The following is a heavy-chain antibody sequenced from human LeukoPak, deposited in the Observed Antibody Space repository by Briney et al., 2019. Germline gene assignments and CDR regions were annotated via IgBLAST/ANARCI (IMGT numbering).Heavy chain of an antibody. CDR1: GFSFSSNP. D-gene: IGHD2-15*01. CDR3: AKKYSGLQPFDS. J-gene: IGHJ4*02. Sequence: QPGGSLILSCAASGFSFSSNPMSWVRQAPGKGLEWVAGISGSGGDTSYADSVKGRFTISRDNSKNTLYLQMNSLRADDTAVYYCAKKYSGLQPFDSWGQGTLVTVSS. V-gene: IGHV3-23*01. CDR2: ISGSGGDT.